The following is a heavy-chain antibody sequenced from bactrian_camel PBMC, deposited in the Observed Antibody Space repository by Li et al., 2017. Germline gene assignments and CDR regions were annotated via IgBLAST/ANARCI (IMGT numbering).Heavy chain of an antibody. J-gene: IGHJ6*01. CDR3: AADLHPASVGLFAY. CDR1: GFTFSNNW. D-gene: IGHD2*01. Sequence: HVQLVESGGGLVQPGGSLTLSCAASGFTFSNNWMHWVRQAPGKGLEWVSTIYTGDGRTKSADSVKGRFTISRDNAENTLSVQMNSLKPEDTAVYYCAADLHPASVGLFAYWGQGTQVTVS. CDR2: IYTGDGRT. V-gene: IGHV3S1*01.